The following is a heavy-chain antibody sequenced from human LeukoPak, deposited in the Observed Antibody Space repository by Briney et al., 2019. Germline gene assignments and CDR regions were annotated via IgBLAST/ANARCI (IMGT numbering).Heavy chain of an antibody. CDR3: AKDSSSYDWGYMDV. D-gene: IGHD3-22*01. CDR1: GFPFSDFS. Sequence: GGSLRLSCATSGFPFSDFSMSWVRQAPGKGLEWISTTNSGGTSTYYADSVKGRFTISRDNSKNTLYLEMNSLRAEDTAVYYCAKDSSSYDWGYMDVWGKGPTVTISS. V-gene: IGHV3-23*01. CDR2: TNSGGTST. J-gene: IGHJ6*03.